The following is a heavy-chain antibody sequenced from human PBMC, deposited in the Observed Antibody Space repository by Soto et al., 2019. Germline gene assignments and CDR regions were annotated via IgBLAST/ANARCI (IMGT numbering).Heavy chain of an antibody. D-gene: IGHD2-2*01. J-gene: IGHJ5*02. CDR3: ARGPDIVVVPAAAWFDP. Sequence: SETLSLTCAVYGGSFSGYYWSWIRQPPGKGLEWIGEINHSGSTNYNPSLKSRVTISVDTSKNQFSLKLSSVTAADTAVYYCARGPDIVVVPAAAWFDPWGQGTLVTVSS. CDR1: GGSFSGYY. CDR2: INHSGST. V-gene: IGHV4-34*01.